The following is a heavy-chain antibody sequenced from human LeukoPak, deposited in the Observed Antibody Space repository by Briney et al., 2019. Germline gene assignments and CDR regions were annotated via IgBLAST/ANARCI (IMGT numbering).Heavy chain of an antibody. J-gene: IGHJ2*01. Sequence: SETLSLTCTVSGDPINSYYWSWMRQPPGKGLEWIGHIYYSRSTNYNPSLKSRGTIPIDTSKNQFSLKLSSVTAADTAVYYCARTAYARFFDLWGRGTLVTVSS. V-gene: IGHV4-59*01. D-gene: IGHD2-21*01. CDR1: GDPINSYY. CDR3: ARTAYARFFDL. CDR2: IYYSRST.